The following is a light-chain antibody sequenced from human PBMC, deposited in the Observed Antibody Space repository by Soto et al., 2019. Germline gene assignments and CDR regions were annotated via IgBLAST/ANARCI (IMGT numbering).Light chain of an antibody. Sequence: NFMLTQPQFVSESPGKTVTISCTRSSGSVASNYVQWYQQRPGRAPTTVVFEDGQRPSGVPDRFSGSIDRTSNSASLTISALKTEDEADYYCQSSDSSDHVVFGGGTKLTVL. CDR2: EDG. V-gene: IGLV6-57*04. CDR3: QSSDSSDHVV. CDR1: SGSVASNY. J-gene: IGLJ2*01.